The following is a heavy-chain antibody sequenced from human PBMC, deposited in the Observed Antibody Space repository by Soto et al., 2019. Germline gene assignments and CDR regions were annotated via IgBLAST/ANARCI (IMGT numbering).Heavy chain of an antibody. CDR2: INPNTGGT. J-gene: IGHJ4*02. Sequence: ASVKVSCKASGYTFTSYFLHWIRQAPGQGLEWMGWINPNTGGTNYAQKFQGRVTMTRDTSIRTTYMELSGLRSDDTAVYYCARQFEHSASFDSWGQGTLVTVAS. CDR1: GYTFTSYF. CDR3: ARQFEHSASFDS. D-gene: IGHD6-6*01. V-gene: IGHV1-2*02.